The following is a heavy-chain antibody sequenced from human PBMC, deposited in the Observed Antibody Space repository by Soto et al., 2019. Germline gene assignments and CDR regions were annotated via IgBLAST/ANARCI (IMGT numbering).Heavy chain of an antibody. J-gene: IGHJ4*02. CDR2: INHSGST. CDR1: GGSFSGYY. CDR3: ARGFSTYYYGSGSLPYYFDY. Sequence: QVQLQQWGAGLLKPSETLSLTCAVYGGSFSGYYWSWIRQPPGKGLEWIGEINHSGSTNYNPSLKSRVTISVDTSKNQFSLKLSSVTAADTAVYYCARGFSTYYYGSGSLPYYFDYWGQGTLVTVSS. V-gene: IGHV4-34*01. D-gene: IGHD3-10*01.